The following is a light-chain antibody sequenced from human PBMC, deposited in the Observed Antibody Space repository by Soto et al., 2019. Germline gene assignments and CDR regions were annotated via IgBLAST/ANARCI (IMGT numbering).Light chain of an antibody. CDR2: DVN. V-gene: IGLV2-11*01. J-gene: IGLJ1*01. CDR3: CSYAGSYTYL. CDR1: SSDVGSYDY. Sequence: QSVLTQPRSVSGSPGQSVTISCTGTSSDVGSYDYVSWYQQQPGKAPKLMIYDVNKRPSGVPDHFSGSKSGNTASLTVSRLRAEDEADYYCCSYAGSYTYLFGTGTKVTVL.